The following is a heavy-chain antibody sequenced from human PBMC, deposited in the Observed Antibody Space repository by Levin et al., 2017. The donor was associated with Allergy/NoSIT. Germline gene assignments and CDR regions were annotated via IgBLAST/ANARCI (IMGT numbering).Heavy chain of an antibody. J-gene: IGHJ3*02. V-gene: IGHV3-53*01. Sequence: GESLKISCAASDFSVSNFYINWVRQAPGKGLEWVSFICGDGSTEYADSAKGRLIISRDNAKNTVYLQMNSLRAEDTAIYYCARDYYGSGRSYVAFDIWGQGTKVTVSS. CDR2: ICGDGST. CDR1: DFSVSNFY. D-gene: IGHD3-10*01. CDR3: ARDYYGSGRSYVAFDI.